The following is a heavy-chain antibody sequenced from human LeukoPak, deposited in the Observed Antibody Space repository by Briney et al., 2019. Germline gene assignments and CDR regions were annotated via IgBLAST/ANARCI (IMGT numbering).Heavy chain of an antibody. CDR2: IYYSGST. CDR3: ARVHVRGAYLDP. CDR1: GGSFSGYY. Sequence: SETLSLTCAVYGGSFSGYYWSWIRQPPGKGLEWIGYIYYSGSTNYNPSLKSRITISVDTSKNQFSLKLSSVTAADTAVYYCARVHVRGAYLDPWGQGTLVTVSS. D-gene: IGHD3-10*02. J-gene: IGHJ5*02. V-gene: IGHV4-59*01.